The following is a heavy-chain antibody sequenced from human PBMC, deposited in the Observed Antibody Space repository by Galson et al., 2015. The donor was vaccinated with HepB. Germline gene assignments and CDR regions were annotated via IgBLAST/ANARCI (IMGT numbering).Heavy chain of an antibody. V-gene: IGHV3-48*04. D-gene: IGHD6-19*01. Sequence: SLRLSCAASGFTFSSYSLNWVRQAPGKGLEWVSYISTSSTIYYADSVKGRFTISRDNAKNSLYLQMNSLRAEDTAVYYCARGYSSGDYYYYGMDVWGQGTTVTVSS. CDR1: GFTFSSYS. J-gene: IGHJ6*02. CDR2: ISTSSTI. CDR3: ARGYSSGDYYYYGMDV.